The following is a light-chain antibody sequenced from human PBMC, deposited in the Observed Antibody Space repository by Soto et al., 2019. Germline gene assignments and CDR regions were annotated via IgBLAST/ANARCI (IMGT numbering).Light chain of an antibody. J-gene: IGLJ1*01. CDR3: SSYTSSSTYV. V-gene: IGLV2-14*01. CDR2: EVS. Sequence: QSALTQPASVSGSPGQSITNSCTGTSSDVGGYNYVSWYQQHPGKAPKLMIYEVSNRPSGVSNRFSGSKSGNTASLTISGLQAEYEADYYCSSYTSSSTYVFGTGTKVTVL. CDR1: SSDVGGYNY.